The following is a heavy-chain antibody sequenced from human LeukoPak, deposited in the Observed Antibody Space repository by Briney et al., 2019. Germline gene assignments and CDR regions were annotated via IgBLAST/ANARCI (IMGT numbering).Heavy chain of an antibody. J-gene: IGHJ4*02. CDR2: INHSGST. V-gene: IGHV4-34*01. D-gene: IGHD3-16*01. CDR3: ARGVYSWGIGGKYFDY. Sequence: MPGGSLRLSCAASGFTFSSYSMNWVRQAPGKGLEWIGEINHSGSTNYNPSLKSRVTISVDTSKNQFSLKLSSVTAADTAVYYCARGVYSWGIGGKYFDYWGQGTLVTVSS. CDR1: GFTFSSYS.